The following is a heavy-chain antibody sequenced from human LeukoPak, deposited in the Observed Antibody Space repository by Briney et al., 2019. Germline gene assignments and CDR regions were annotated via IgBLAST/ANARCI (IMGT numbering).Heavy chain of an antibody. CDR1: GFTFSSFG. J-gene: IGHJ4*02. D-gene: IGHD6-19*01. CDR2: ISGSGSIT. Sequence: GGSLRLSCAASGFTFSSFGMSWVRQAPGKGLEWVSTISGSGSITYYADSVKGRFTISRDVSKNTLFLQMSSLRAEDTAVYYCAKDLDGSGMYGGIDSWGQGTLVIVSS. V-gene: IGHV3-23*01. CDR3: AKDLDGSGMYGGIDS.